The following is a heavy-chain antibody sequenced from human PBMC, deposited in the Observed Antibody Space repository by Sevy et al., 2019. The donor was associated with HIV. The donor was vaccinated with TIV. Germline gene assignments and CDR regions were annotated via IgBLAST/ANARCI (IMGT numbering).Heavy chain of an antibody. CDR1: GGSMNIYY. D-gene: IGHD1-20*01. J-gene: IGHJ4*02. V-gene: IGHV4-59*01. CDR2: IYYSGST. CDR3: ARVGFNWNDVDY. Sequence: SETLSLTCTVSGGSMNIYYWSWIRQPPGKGLEWIGYIYYSGSTNYNPSLKSRVTISVDTSKNQFSLKLRYLTAADTAVYYCARVGFNWNDVDYWGQGTLVTVSS.